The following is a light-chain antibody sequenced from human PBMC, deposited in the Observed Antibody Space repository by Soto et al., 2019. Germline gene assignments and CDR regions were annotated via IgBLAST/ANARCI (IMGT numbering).Light chain of an antibody. Sequence: LAQPASISGSPGQSLTIPCTATSSDIGGYKFVSWYQQHPGKTPKLIIYEDTYRPSGISERFSGSKSGNTASLTISGLQADDEGDYYCATYTATPTLIFGGGTKVTAL. J-gene: IGLJ2*01. CDR2: EDT. V-gene: IGLV2-14*01. CDR3: ATYTATPTLI. CDR1: SSDIGGYKF.